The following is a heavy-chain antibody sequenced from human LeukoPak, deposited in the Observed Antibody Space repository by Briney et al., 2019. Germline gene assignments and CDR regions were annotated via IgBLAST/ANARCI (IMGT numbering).Heavy chain of an antibody. Sequence: PGGSLRLSCAASGFTLKSFAMTWVRQAPGGGLEWVSSISGSGGSTYYADSVKGRFTISRDNSKNTLYLQMNSLRAEDTAVYYCASRQNTIYYMDIWGKGTTVTVSS. J-gene: IGHJ6*03. D-gene: IGHD3-3*01. V-gene: IGHV3-23*01. CDR3: ASRQNTIYYMDI. CDR2: ISGSGGST. CDR1: GFTLKSFA.